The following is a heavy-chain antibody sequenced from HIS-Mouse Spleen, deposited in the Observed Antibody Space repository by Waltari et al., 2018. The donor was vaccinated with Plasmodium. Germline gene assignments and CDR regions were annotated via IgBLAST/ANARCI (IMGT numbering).Heavy chain of an antibody. V-gene: IGHV1-2*02. CDR1: GYTFTGYY. Sequence: VQLVQSGAEVKKPGDSVKVSCKASGYTFTGYYVPWVRQATGQGLEWMGWINPNSGGTNYAQKFQGRVTMTRDTSISTAYMELSRLRSDDTAVYYCARVLGYKAAAGTFVEYFQHWGQGTLVTVSS. J-gene: IGHJ1*01. CDR2: INPNSGGT. CDR3: ARVLGYKAAAGTFVEYFQH. D-gene: IGHD6-13*01.